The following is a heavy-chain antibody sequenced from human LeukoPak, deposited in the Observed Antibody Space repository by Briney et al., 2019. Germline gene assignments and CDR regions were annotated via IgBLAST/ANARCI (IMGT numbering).Heavy chain of an antibody. J-gene: IGHJ4*02. CDR2: ISSSSSYI. D-gene: IGHD3-22*01. CDR1: GFTFSSYS. CDR3: ARDIMDYDPTYYFDY. V-gene: IGHV3-21*01. Sequence: GGSLRLSCAASGFTFSSYSMTWVRQAPGKGLEWVSSISSSSSYIYYADSVKGRFTISRDNAKNSLYLQMNSLRAEDTAVYYCARDIMDYDPTYYFDYWGQGTLVTVSS.